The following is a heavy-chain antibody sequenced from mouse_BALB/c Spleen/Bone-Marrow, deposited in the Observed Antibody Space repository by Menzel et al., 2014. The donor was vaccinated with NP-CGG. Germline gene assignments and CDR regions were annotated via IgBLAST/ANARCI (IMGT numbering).Heavy chain of an antibody. V-gene: IGHV2-9*02. CDR3: ARDRDYGNYGWFAY. Sequence: VKLVESGPGLVAPSQRLSITCTFSGFSLTSYGVHWVRQPPGKGLEWLGVIWAGGSTNYNSALMSRLSISKDNSKSQVFLKMNSLQTDDTAMYYCARDRDYGNYGWFAYWGQGTLVTVSA. D-gene: IGHD2-1*01. CDR2: IWAGGST. CDR1: GFSLTSYG. J-gene: IGHJ3*01.